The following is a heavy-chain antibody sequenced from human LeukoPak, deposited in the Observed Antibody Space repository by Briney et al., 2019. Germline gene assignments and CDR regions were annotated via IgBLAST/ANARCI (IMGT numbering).Heavy chain of an antibody. CDR1: GFTFSSYG. V-gene: IGHV3-30*18. CDR2: ISYDGSNK. CDR3: AKLIFVITSTDSSAYPFDY. D-gene: IGHD3-22*01. J-gene: IGHJ4*02. Sequence: PGRSLRLSCAASGFTFSSYGMHWVRQAPGKGLEWVAVISYDGSNKYYADSVKGRFTISRDNSKNTLYLQMNSLRAEDTAVYYCAKLIFVITSTDSSAYPFDYWGQGTLVTVSS.